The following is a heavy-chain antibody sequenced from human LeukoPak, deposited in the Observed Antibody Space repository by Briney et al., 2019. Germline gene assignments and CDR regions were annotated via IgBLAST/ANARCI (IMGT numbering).Heavy chain of an antibody. CDR2: INHSGST. D-gene: IGHD3-3*01. Sequence: SETLSLTCAVYGGSFSGYYWSWIRQPPGKGLEWIGEINHSGSTNYNPSLKSRVTISVDTSKNQFSLKLSSVTAADTAVYYCARVQANYDFWSGLPTEYYYYYGMDVWGQGTTVTVSS. V-gene: IGHV4-34*01. CDR1: GGSFSGYY. J-gene: IGHJ6*02. CDR3: ARVQANYDFWSGLPTEYYYYYGMDV.